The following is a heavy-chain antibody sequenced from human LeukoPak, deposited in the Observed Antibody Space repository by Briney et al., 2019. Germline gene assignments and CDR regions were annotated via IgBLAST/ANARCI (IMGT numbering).Heavy chain of an antibody. CDR1: GFTFSGSA. D-gene: IGHD1-26*01. V-gene: IGHV3-73*01. CDR2: IRSKANSYAT. J-gene: IGHJ4*02. Sequence: GGSLRLSYAASGFTFSGSAMHWVRQASGKGLEWVGRIRSKANSYATAYAASVKGRFTISRDDSKNTAYLQMNSLKTEDTAVYYCTRQSDSGSYWGQGTLVTVSS. CDR3: TRQSDSGSY.